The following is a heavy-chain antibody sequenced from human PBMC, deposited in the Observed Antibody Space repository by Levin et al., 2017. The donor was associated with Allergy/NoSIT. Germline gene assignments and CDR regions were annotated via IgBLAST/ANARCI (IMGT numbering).Heavy chain of an antibody. D-gene: IGHD3-3*01. V-gene: IGHV1-18*01. CDR1: GYTFTSYG. Sequence: ASVKVSCKASGYTFTSYGISWVRQAPGQGLEWMGWISAYNGNTNYAQKLQGRVTMTTDTSTSTAYMELRSLRSDDTAVYYCAVYVLRFLEWAYGMDVWGQGTTVTVSS. CDR3: AVYVLRFLEWAYGMDV. CDR2: ISAYNGNT. J-gene: IGHJ6*02.